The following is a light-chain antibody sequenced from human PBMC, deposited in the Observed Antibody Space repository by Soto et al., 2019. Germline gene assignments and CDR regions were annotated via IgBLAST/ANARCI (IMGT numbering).Light chain of an antibody. V-gene: IGKV1-5*01. Sequence: DIQMTQSPSSLSVSVGDRVTITCRASETINTWLAWYQQKPGKAPKILIYDASKLERGVPSRLSGSGSGAEFTLTISSLQRDDLATYYCQQYSSYPLTFGGGTKVE. CDR1: ETINTW. CDR3: QQYSSYPLT. J-gene: IGKJ4*01. CDR2: DAS.